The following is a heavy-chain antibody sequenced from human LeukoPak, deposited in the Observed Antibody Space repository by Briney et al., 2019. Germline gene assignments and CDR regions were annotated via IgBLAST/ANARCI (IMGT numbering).Heavy chain of an antibody. D-gene: IGHD3-3*01. Sequence: GGSLRLSCAASGFTFSSYEMNWVRQAPGKGLEWVSYISSSGSTIYYADSVKGRFTISRDNAKNSLYLQMNSLRAEDTAVYYCARDLDVRFLVAYFDYWGQGTLVTVSS. J-gene: IGHJ4*02. CDR3: ARDLDVRFLVAYFDY. CDR1: GFTFSSYE. CDR2: ISSSGSTI. V-gene: IGHV3-48*03.